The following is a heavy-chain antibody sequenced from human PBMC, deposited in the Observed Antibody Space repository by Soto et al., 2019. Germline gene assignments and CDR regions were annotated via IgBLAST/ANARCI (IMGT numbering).Heavy chain of an antibody. J-gene: IGHJ5*02. CDR1: GFTFSSFG. CDR2: ISYDGSDK. CDR3: AKTSGYDYVWGSSGLDP. D-gene: IGHD3-16*01. V-gene: IGHV3-30*18. Sequence: LRLSCAASGFTFSSFGMHWVRQAPDKGLQWVAVISYDGSDKYYADSVKGRFTISRDDSTNTMYLQMNSLRPEDTAVYYCAKTSGYDYVWGSSGLDPWGQGTLVTVSS.